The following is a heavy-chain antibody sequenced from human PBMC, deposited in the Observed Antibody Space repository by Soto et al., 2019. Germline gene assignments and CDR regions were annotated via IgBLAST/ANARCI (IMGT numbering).Heavy chain of an antibody. CDR3: AWGGGGDKVHY. J-gene: IGHJ4*02. CDR1: GGPIGTGGC. CDR2: IFDSVTS. Sequence: QVVLQESGPGLVNPSQTLSLTCTVSGGPIGTGGCWSWIRPNPAKVLECIEFIFDSVTSSYNPSLKIRVTISEATYRSQFSLEWNSVTAADTSVYFCAWGGGGDKVHYWGQGILVTVSS. V-gene: IGHV4-31*03. D-gene: IGHD3-16*01.